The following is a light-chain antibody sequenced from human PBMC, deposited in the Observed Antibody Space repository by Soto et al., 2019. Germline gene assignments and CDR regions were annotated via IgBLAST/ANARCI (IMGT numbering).Light chain of an antibody. J-gene: IGLJ2*01. CDR1: SSNIGNNY. CDR2: DNN. Sequence: QSVLTQPPSASGTPGQRVAISCSGSSSNIGNNYVSWYQQLPGTAPKLLIYDNNKRPSGIPDRFSGSKSGTSATLGITGLQTGDEADYYCGTWDSRLSAVVFGGGTKVTVL. V-gene: IGLV1-51*01. CDR3: GTWDSRLSAVV.